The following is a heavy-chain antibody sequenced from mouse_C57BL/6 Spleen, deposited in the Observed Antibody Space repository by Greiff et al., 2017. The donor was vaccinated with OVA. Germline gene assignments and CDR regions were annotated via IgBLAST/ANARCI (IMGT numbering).Heavy chain of an antibody. CDR3: TRDGGGSSGYGFAY. D-gene: IGHD3-2*02. J-gene: IGHJ3*01. Sequence: EVQGVESGEGLVKPGGSLKLSCAASGFTFSSYAMSWVRQTPEKRLEWVAYISSGGDYTYYADTVKGRFTISRDNARNTLYLQMSSLKSEDTAMYYCTRDGGGSSGYGFAYWGQGTLVTVSA. CDR2: ISSGGDYT. CDR1: GFTFSSYA. V-gene: IGHV5-9-1*02.